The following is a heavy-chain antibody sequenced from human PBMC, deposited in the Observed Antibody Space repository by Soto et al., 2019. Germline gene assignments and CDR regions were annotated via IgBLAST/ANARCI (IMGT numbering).Heavy chain of an antibody. CDR1: GFTFSSYV. CDR3: AKGPRAPPPHDYGMDV. CDR2: ISGSGGST. V-gene: IGHV3-23*01. Sequence: EVQLLESGGGLVQPGGSLRVSCVASGFTFSSYVMNWVRQAPGKGLYWVSGISGSGGSTYYADSVKGRFTISRDNSKNTLYLQMNSLRVEDTAGYYCAKGPRAPPPHDYGMDVWGQGTTVTVSS. J-gene: IGHJ6*02.